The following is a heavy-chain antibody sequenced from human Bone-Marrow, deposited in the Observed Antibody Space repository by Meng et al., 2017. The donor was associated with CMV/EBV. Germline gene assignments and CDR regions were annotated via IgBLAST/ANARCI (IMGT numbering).Heavy chain of an antibody. Sequence: ASVKVSCKVSGYTFTGYYMHWVRQAPGQGLEWMGWINPNSGGTNYAQKFQGRVTMTRDTSISTAYMELSRLRSDDTAVYYCARDPQNILLWFGESRFDYWGQGKLVNVDS. CDR2: INPNSGGT. J-gene: IGHJ4*02. CDR3: ARDPQNILLWFGESRFDY. V-gene: IGHV1-2*02. CDR1: GYTFTGYY. D-gene: IGHD3-10*01.